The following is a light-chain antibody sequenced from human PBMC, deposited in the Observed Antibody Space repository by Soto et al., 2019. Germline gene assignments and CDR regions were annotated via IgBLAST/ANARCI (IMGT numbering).Light chain of an antibody. J-gene: IGLJ3*02. CDR2: DVS. CDR3: CSYAGSDTGV. V-gene: IGLV2-11*01. CDR1: SSDVGGYNY. Sequence: QSALTQPRSVSGSPGQSVTISCTGTSSDVGGYNYVSWYEQHPGKAPKLIIYDVSERPSGVPDRFSGSKSGNTASLTISGLQAEDEAYYYCCSYAGSDTGVFGGGTKLTVL.